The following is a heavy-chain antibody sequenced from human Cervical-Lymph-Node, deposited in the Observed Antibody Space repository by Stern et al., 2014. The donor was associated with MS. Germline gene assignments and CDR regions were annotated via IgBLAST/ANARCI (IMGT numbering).Heavy chain of an antibody. V-gene: IGHV5-51*01. CDR1: GYSFASYY. CDR3: ARTECSGGNCYRVPFEY. CDR2: IYPADSET. Sequence: VQLVESGAEVKKPGESLKISCKGSGYSFASYYIGWAPQMPWKVLEWMGIIYPADSETRYSPSFQGQVTISVDKSISTAYLQWNSLKASDTAMYYCARTECSGGNCYRVPFEYWGQGTLVTVSS. J-gene: IGHJ4*02. D-gene: IGHD2-15*01.